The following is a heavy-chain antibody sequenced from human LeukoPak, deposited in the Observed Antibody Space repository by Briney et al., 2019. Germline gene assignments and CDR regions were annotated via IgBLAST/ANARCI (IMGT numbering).Heavy chain of an antibody. CDR2: IYYSGST. CDR1: GGSISSYY. CDR3: ARGATISVAIDI. V-gene: IGHV4-59*01. Sequence: SETLSLTCTVSGGSISSYYWSWIRQPPGKGLEWIGYIYYSGSTNYNPSLKSRVTISVDTSKNQFSLKLSSVTAADTAVYYCARGATISVAIDIWGQGTMVTVSS. D-gene: IGHD5-24*01. J-gene: IGHJ3*02.